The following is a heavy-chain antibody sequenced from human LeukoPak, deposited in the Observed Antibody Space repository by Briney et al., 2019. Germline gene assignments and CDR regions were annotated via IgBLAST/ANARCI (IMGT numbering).Heavy chain of an antibody. V-gene: IGHV4-34*01. CDR2: INHSGST. Sequence: SETLSLTCAVYGGSFSGYYWSWIRQPPGKGLEWIGEINHSGSTNYNPSLKSRVTISVDTSKNQFSLKLSSVTAADTAVYYCARLAPFGQQLVFDYWGQGTLVTVSS. CDR1: GGSFSGYY. CDR3: ARLAPFGQQLVFDY. J-gene: IGHJ4*02. D-gene: IGHD6-13*01.